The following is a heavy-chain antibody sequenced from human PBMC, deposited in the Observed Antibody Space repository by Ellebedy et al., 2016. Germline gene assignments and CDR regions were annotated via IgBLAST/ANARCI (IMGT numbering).Heavy chain of an antibody. V-gene: IGHV2-26*04. CDR2: IFSNDEK. D-gene: IGHD3-10*01. Sequence: SGPTLVKPTETPTLTCTVSGFPLNNARMGVSWIRQPPGKALEWLAHIFSNDEKSYSTSLKSRLIISEDTSKSQVVLTMTNMDPVDTATYYCAWIMVRGPGDVWGKGTTVTVSS. CDR1: GFPLNNARMG. J-gene: IGHJ6*04. CDR3: AWIMVRGPGDV.